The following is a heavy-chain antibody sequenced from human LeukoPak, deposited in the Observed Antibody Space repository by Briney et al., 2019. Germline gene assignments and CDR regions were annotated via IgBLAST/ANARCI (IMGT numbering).Heavy chain of an antibody. V-gene: IGHV4-34*01. J-gene: IGHJ5*02. CDR2: INHSGST. CDR3: ATNSYGFSGFALDP. Sequence: SETLSLTCAVYGGSFSGYYWSWIRQPPGKGLEWIGEINHSGSTNYNPSLKSRVTISVDTSKNQFSLKLSSVTAADTAVYYCATNSYGFSGFALDPWGQGTLVTVSS. D-gene: IGHD5-18*01. CDR1: GGSFSGYY.